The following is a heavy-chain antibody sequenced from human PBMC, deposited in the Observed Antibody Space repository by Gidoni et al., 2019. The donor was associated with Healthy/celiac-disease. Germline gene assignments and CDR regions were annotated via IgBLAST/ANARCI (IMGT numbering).Heavy chain of an antibody. CDR2: IYYSGST. CDR1: VGSISSYY. J-gene: IGHJ1*01. V-gene: IGHV4-59*01. Sequence: PLQESGPVLVKPSETLSLTSTVSVGSISSYYWSCIRQPPGKGLEWIGYIYYSGSTNYNPSRKSRGTISVDTSKNQFSLKLSSVTAADTDGYYCAGVTGSTTTPYFQHWGQGTLVTVSS. CDR3: AGVTGSTTTPYFQH. D-gene: IGHD3-10*01.